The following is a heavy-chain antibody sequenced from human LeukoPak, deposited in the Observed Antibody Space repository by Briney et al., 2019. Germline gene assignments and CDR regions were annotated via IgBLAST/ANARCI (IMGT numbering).Heavy chain of an antibody. CDR2: IYGNENR. V-gene: IGHV4-4*07. D-gene: IGHD4-17*01. CDR1: GDSISRYH. Sequence: SETLSLTCTVSGDSISRYHLTWIRQPAGKGLEWIGRIYGNENRYHPSLKSRATVSLDTSKNQFSLKLTSVTAADTAVYFCARGMAGDYDHNWFDSWGQGTLVTVSS. J-gene: IGHJ5*01. CDR3: ARGMAGDYDHNWFDS.